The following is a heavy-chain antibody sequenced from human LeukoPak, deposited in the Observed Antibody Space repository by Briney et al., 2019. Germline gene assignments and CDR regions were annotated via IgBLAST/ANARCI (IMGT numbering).Heavy chain of an antibody. CDR1: GFTLSGSW. Sequence: GGSLRLSCVASGFTLSGSWMTWVRQAPGKGLEWVATMNGGGSAKFYVDSVKGRFGISRDIAKSSLYLQMNSLRAEDAAVYFCARDALDTWGQGTLVTVSS. J-gene: IGHJ5*02. CDR2: MNGGGSAK. V-gene: IGHV3-7*01. CDR3: ARDALDT. D-gene: IGHD3-9*01.